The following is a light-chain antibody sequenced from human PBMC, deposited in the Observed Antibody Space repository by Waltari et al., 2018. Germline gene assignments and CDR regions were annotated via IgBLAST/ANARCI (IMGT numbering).Light chain of an antibody. J-gene: IGLJ2*01. V-gene: IGLV1-44*01. Sequence: QSVLTQPPSASATPGQRVTISCSESYSNIGSTIVTWYQQLPGTAPKLLIYSNDYRPSGVPDRFSGSKSGTSASLAISGLQSEDEADYYCATWDDRLTGVVFGGGTRVTVL. CDR3: ATWDDRLTGVV. CDR2: SND. CDR1: YSNIGSTI.